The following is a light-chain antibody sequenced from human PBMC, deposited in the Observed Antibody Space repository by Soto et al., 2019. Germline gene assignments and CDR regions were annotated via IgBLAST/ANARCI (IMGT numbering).Light chain of an antibody. CDR3: TSYTPTGAVV. Sequence: QSVLTQPASVSGSPGQSITISCTGTSSDVGGYNFVSWYQQHPGEAPKLVMFDVSNRPSGISSRFSGSKSGNTASLTIAGLQDEDEADYYCTSYTPTGAVVFGSGTKLTVL. V-gene: IGLV2-14*03. CDR1: SSDVGGYNF. CDR2: DVS. J-gene: IGLJ3*02.